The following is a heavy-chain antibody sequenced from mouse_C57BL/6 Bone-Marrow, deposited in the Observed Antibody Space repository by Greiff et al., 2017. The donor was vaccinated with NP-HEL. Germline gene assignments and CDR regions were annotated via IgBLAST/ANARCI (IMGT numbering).Heavy chain of an antibody. V-gene: IGHV2-5*01. Sequence: VQLQQSGPGLVQPSQSLSITCTVSGFSLTSYGVHWVRQSPGKGLEWLGVLWSGGSTDYNAAFMSRLSITKDNSKSQVSFKMNSLQADDTAIYYCAKSYGSSPRDYWGQGTSVTVSS. J-gene: IGHJ4*01. D-gene: IGHD1-1*01. CDR3: AKSYGSSPRDY. CDR2: LWSGGST. CDR1: GFSLTSYG.